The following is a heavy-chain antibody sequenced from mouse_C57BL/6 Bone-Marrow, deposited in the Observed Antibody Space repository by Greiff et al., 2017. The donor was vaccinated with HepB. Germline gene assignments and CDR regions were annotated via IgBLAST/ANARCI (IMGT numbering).Heavy chain of an antibody. Sequence: QVQLQQPGAELVKPGASVKLSCKASGYTFTSYRMHWVKQRPGQGLEWIGMIHPNSGSTNYNEKFKSKATLTVDKSSSTAYMQLSSLTSEDSAVYYCARPLPPEAMDYWGQGTSVTVSS. J-gene: IGHJ4*01. CDR2: IHPNSGST. CDR1: GYTFTSYR. V-gene: IGHV1-64*01. CDR3: ARPLPPEAMDY.